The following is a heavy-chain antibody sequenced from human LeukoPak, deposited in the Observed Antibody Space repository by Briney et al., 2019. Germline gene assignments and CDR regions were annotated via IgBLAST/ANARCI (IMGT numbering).Heavy chain of an antibody. CDR2: IYPGDSDT. CDR3: ASRGYCSGGSCYWFDP. CDR1: GYSFTSYW. D-gene: IGHD2-15*01. J-gene: IGHJ5*02. V-gene: IGHV5-51*01. Sequence: GESLKISCKGSGYSFTSYWIGWVRQMPGKGLEWVGIIYPGDSDTRYSPSFQGQVTISADKSISTAYLQWSSLKASDTAMYYCASRGYCSGGSCYWFDPWGQGTLVTVSS.